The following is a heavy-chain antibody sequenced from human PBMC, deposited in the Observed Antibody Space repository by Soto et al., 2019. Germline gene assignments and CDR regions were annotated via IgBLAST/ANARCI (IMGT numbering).Heavy chain of an antibody. D-gene: IGHD3-22*01. CDR3: AREFPRYYYDSSGYPSGAFDI. CDR1: GGSISSVGYY. V-gene: IGHV4-31*03. J-gene: IGHJ3*02. Sequence: QVQLQESGPGLVKPSQTLSLTCTVSGGSISSVGYYWSWIRQHPGKGLEWFGYIYYSGSTYYNPSLKSRVTILVDTSKNHSSLKLSSVTAADTAVYYCAREFPRYYYDSSGYPSGAFDIWGQGTMVTVSS. CDR2: IYYSGST.